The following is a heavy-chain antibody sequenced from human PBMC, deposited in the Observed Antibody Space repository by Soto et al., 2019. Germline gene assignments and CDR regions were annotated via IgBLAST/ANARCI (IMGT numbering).Heavy chain of an antibody. Sequence: QVQLVESGGGVVQPGRSLRLSCAASGFTFSSYGMHWVRQAPGKGLEWVAVISYDGSNKYYADSVKGRFTISRDNSKNTLYLQMNSLRAEDTAVYYCAKSVACCSGGSCYLYFDYWGQGTLVTVSS. D-gene: IGHD2-15*01. V-gene: IGHV3-30*18. CDR1: GFTFSSYG. J-gene: IGHJ4*02. CDR3: AKSVACCSGGSCYLYFDY. CDR2: ISYDGSNK.